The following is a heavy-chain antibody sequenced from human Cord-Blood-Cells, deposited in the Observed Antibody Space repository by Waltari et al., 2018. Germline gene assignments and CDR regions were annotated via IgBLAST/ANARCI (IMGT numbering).Heavy chain of an antibody. J-gene: IGHJ5*02. Sequence: QVQLVQSGAEVKKPGASVKVSCKVSGYTLTELSMNWVRQAPGNGLEWMGVFDPEARETIYPKKFQGRVTMTEDTSTDTAYLELSSLRSEDTAVYYCATALMITFGGVIANWFDPWGQGTLVTVSS. D-gene: IGHD3-16*02. CDR3: ATALMITFGGVIANWFDP. CDR2: FDPEARET. V-gene: IGHV1-24*01. CDR1: GYTLTELS.